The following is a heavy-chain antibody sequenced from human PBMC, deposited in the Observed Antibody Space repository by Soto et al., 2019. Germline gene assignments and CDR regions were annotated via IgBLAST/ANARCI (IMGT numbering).Heavy chain of an antibody. J-gene: IGHJ4*02. V-gene: IGHV1-69*12. CDR3: GRQAYGGNFSDY. CDR2: IIPIFGTA. Sequence: QVQLVQSGAEVKKPGSSVKVSCKASGGTFSSYAISWVRQAPGQGLEWMGGIIPIFGTANYAQKFQGRVTLTADEATSTAYMELSSLRSEDTAVYYCGRQAYGGNFSDYWGQGTLVTVSS. D-gene: IGHD4-17*01. CDR1: GGTFSSYA.